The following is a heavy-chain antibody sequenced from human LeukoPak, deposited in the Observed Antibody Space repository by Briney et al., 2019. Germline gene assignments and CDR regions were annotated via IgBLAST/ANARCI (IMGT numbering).Heavy chain of an antibody. V-gene: IGHV1-2*02. J-gene: IGHJ3*02. D-gene: IGHD2-2*02. CDR1: GYTFTGYY. Sequence: ASVKVSCKASGYTFTGYYMHWVRQAPGQGLEWMGWINPNSGSTNYAQKFQGRVTMTRDTSISTAYMELSRLRSDDTAVYYCASEAAAIESDAFDIWGQGTMVTVSS. CDR3: ASEAAAIESDAFDI. CDR2: INPNSGST.